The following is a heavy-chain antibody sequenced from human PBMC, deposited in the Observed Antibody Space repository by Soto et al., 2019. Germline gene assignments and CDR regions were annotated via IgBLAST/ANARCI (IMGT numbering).Heavy chain of an antibody. CDR3: ARDYHSRGAFDI. J-gene: IGHJ3*02. CDR1: GGSISRNY. CDR2: IYYSGST. D-gene: IGHD4-4*01. Sequence: AATLSLTCTVAGGSISRNYWSWIRQPPGKGLEWIGYIYYSGSTNYNPSLKSRVTISVDTSKNQFSLKLSSVTAADTAVYYCARDYHSRGAFDIWGQGTMVT. V-gene: IGHV4-59*01.